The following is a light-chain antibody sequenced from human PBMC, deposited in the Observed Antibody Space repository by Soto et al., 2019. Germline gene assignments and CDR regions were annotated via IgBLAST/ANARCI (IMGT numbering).Light chain of an antibody. J-gene: IGKJ1*01. Sequence: EVVMTQSPATLSVSPGERATLSCRASQSVRNNLAWYQQKPGQAPRLLIYDASTRATGVPARFSGSGSGTEFTLIISRLQSEDFAIYYCQQYNNWLATFGQGTKVEIK. V-gene: IGKV3-15*01. CDR3: QQYNNWLAT. CDR1: QSVRNN. CDR2: DAS.